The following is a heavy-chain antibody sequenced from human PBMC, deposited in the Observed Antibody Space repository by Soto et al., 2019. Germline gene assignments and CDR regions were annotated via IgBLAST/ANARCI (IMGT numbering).Heavy chain of an antibody. Sequence: QVQLVQSGAEVKKPGASVKVSCKASGYTFTSYGISWVRQAPGQGREWMGWISAYNGNTNYAQKLQGRVTMTTDTSTSTAYMEMRSLRSDDTAVYYCARILLVGTTDYYYYGMDVWGQGTTGTVS. V-gene: IGHV1-18*01. D-gene: IGHD1-26*01. J-gene: IGHJ6*02. CDR3: ARILLVGTTDYYYYGMDV. CDR2: ISAYNGNT. CDR1: GYTFTSYG.